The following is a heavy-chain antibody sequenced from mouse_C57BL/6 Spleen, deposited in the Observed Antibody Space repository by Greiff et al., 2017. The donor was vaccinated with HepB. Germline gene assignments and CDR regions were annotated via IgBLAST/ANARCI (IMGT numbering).Heavy chain of an antibody. CDR2: IYPGDGDT. Sequence: QVQLKQSGPELVKPGASVKISCKASGYAFSSSWMNWVKQRPGKGLEWIGRIYPGDGDTNYNGKFKGKATLTADKSSSTAYMQLSSLTSEDSAVYFCARSGDYDDVPFAYWGQGTLATVSA. CDR3: ARSGDYDDVPFAY. V-gene: IGHV1-82*01. J-gene: IGHJ3*01. CDR1: GYAFSSSW. D-gene: IGHD2-4*01.